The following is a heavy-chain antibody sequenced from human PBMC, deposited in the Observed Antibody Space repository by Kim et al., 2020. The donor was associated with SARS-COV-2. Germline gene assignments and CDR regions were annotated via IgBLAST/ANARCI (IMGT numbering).Heavy chain of an antibody. CDR3: ASGGWSSDY. Sequence: GGSLRLSCAASDFTVSKNYMSWVRQAPGKGLEWVSGIYRDGSTFYADSVKGRFSISRDNSKNTLYLQMNSLRAEDTAIYYCASGGWSSDYWGQGTLVTVSS. D-gene: IGHD6-19*01. CDR1: DFTVSKNY. V-gene: IGHV3-53*01. J-gene: IGHJ4*02. CDR2: IYRDGST.